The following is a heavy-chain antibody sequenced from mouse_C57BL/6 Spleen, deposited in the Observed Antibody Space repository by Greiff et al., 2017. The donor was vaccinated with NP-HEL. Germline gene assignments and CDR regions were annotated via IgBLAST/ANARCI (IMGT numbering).Heavy chain of an antibody. Sequence: VQLQQSGPELVKPGASVKISCKASGYAFSSSWMNWVKQRPGKGLEWIGRIYPGDGDTNYNGKFKGKATLTADKSSSPAYMQLSSLTSEDSAVYFCARYYYGGYFDVWGTGTTVTVSS. CDR3: ARYYYGGYFDV. J-gene: IGHJ1*03. V-gene: IGHV1-82*01. CDR2: IYPGDGDT. CDR1: GYAFSSSW. D-gene: IGHD1-1*01.